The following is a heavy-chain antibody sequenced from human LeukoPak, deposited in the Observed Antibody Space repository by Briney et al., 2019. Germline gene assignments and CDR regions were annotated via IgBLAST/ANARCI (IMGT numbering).Heavy chain of an antibody. J-gene: IGHJ4*02. CDR2: ISNDERNK. CDR1: GFNFHNFA. Sequence: PGGSLRLSREASGFNFHNFAMHWVRQAPGKGLEWVAVISNDERNKYYTDSVKGRFTISRDNSKNTVYLQMSSLRAEDTAVYHCARVRVTGYSNFAYWGQGTLVTVSS. CDR3: ARVRVTGYSNFAY. V-gene: IGHV3-30*14. D-gene: IGHD3-9*01.